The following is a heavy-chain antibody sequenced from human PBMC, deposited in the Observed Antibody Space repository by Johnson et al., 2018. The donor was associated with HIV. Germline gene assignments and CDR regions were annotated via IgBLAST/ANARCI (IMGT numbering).Heavy chain of an antibody. V-gene: IGHV3-30-3*01. CDR3: AKEFPTRGPFDI. J-gene: IGHJ3*02. CDR1: GFTFSSYA. CDR2: ISYDGSNK. Sequence: QVQVVESGGGLVQPGGSLRLSCAASGFTFSSYAMSWVRQAPGKGLEWVAVISYDGSNKYYADSVKGRFTISRDNSKNTLYLQMNSLRAEDTAVYYCAKEFPTRGPFDIWGQGTMVTVSS. D-gene: IGHD1-26*01.